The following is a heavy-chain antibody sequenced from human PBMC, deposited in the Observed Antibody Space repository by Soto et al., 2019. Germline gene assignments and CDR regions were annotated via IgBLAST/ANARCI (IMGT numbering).Heavy chain of an antibody. D-gene: IGHD6-6*01. CDR2: ISAYNGNT. CDR3: ARVRIRGYSSSPPSTKYYYYGMDV. J-gene: IGHJ6*02. V-gene: IGHV1-18*04. CDR1: GYTFTSYG. Sequence: ASVKVSCKASGYTFTSYGISWVRQAPGQGLEWMGWISAYNGNTNHAQKLQGRVTMTTDTSTSTAYMELRSLRSDDTAVYYCARVRIRGYSSSPPSTKYYYYGMDVWGQGTTVTVSS.